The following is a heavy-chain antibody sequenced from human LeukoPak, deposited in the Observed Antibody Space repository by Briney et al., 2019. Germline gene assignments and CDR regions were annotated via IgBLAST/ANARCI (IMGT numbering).Heavy chain of an antibody. V-gene: IGHV1-46*01. CDR1: GYTFTSYF. J-gene: IGHJ4*02. D-gene: IGHD5-18*01. CDR2: INPNSGST. CDR3: ARELPPSD. Sequence: ASVKVSCKTSGYTFTSYFIHWVRQAPGQGLEWMGKINPNSGSTNYAQIFQGRVTMTRDTSTSTVYMELSSLRSEDTAVYYCARELPPSDWGQGTLVTVSS.